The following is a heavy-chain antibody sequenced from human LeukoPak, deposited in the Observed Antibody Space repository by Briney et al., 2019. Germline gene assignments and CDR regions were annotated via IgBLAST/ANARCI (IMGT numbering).Heavy chain of an antibody. J-gene: IGHJ2*01. CDR3: ARVLNWGNWYFDL. D-gene: IGHD7-27*01. Sequence: GWINPNSGGTNYAQKFQGRVTMTRNTSISTAYMELSSLRSEDTAVYYCARVLNWGNWYFDLWGRGALVTVSS. V-gene: IGHV1-8*01. CDR2: INPNSGGT.